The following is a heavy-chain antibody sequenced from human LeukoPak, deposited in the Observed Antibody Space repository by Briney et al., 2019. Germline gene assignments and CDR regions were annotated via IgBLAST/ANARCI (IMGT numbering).Heavy chain of an antibody. Sequence: PSETLSLTCTVSGGSISSYYWSWSRQPPGKGLEWIGYIYYSGSTNYNPSLKSRVTISVDTSKNQFSLKLSSVTAADTAVYYCARDPRSGRYYYGMDVWGQGTTVTVSS. V-gene: IGHV4-59*01. CDR1: GGSISSYY. CDR2: IYYSGST. CDR3: ARDPRSGRYYYGMDV. J-gene: IGHJ6*02. D-gene: IGHD3-3*01.